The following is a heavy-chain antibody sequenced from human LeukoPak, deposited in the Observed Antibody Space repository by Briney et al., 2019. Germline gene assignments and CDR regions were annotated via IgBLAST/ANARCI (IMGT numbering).Heavy chain of an antibody. CDR3: AKDSRARYCSSTSCYGDLDY. CDR1: GFTFSSYG. V-gene: IGHV3-30*18. J-gene: IGHJ4*02. Sequence: GWSLRLSCAASGFTFSSYGMHWVRQAPGKGLEWVAVISYDGSNKYYADSVKGRFTISRDNSKNTLYLQMNSLRAEDTAVYYCAKDSRARYCSSTSCYGDLDYWGQGTLVTVSS. CDR2: ISYDGSNK. D-gene: IGHD2-2*01.